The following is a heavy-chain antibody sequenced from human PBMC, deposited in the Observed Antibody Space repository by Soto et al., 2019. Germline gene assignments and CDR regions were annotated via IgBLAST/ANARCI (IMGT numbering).Heavy chain of an antibody. J-gene: IGHJ6*02. CDR2: ISYDGSNK. D-gene: IGHD6-13*01. V-gene: IGHV3-30*18. CDR1: GFTFSSYG. Sequence: PGGSLRLSCAASGFTFSSYGMHWVRKAPGKGLEWVAVISYDGSNKYYADSVKGRFTISRDNSKNTLYLQMNSLRAEDTAVYYCAKETGGQLVFGYYYYGMDVWSQGTTVTVSS. CDR3: AKETGGQLVFGYYYYGMDV.